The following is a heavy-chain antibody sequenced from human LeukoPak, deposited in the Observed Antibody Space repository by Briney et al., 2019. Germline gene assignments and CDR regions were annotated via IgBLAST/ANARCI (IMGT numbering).Heavy chain of an antibody. Sequence: SETLSLTCAVSGGSISRSTWWSWVRQPPGKGLEWIGEIYHSGSANYNPSLKSRLTISIDTSENQFSLKLSSVTATDTAVYYCAREYSSSSGRRAFDIWGQGTMVTVSS. CDR3: AREYSSSSGRRAFDI. CDR2: IYHSGSA. V-gene: IGHV4-4*02. D-gene: IGHD6-6*01. CDR1: GGSISRSTW. J-gene: IGHJ3*02.